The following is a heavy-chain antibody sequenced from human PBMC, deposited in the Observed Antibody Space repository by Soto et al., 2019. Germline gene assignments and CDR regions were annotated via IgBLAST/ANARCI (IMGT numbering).Heavy chain of an antibody. V-gene: IGHV3-23*01. CDR1: GFTFSSYA. J-gene: IGHJ6*02. D-gene: IGHD3-10*01. CDR2: ISGSGGST. Sequence: GGSLRLSCAASGFTFSSYAMSWVRQAPGKGLEWVSAISGSGGSTYYADSVKGRFTISRDNSKNTLYLQMNSLRAEDTAVYYCAKDRDPVWFGALLDYYYYGMDVWGQGTTVTVSS. CDR3: AKDRDPVWFGALLDYYYYGMDV.